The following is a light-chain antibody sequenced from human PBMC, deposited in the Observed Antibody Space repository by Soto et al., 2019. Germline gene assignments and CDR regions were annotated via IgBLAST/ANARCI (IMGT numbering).Light chain of an antibody. CDR2: DST. CDR1: QSIHTS. J-gene: IGKJ5*01. V-gene: IGKV3-11*01. Sequence: VFTQSPAALSLSPGERATLSCRASQSIHTSLAWYQQKPGQPPRLVVYDSTLRANGVPDRFGGSRSGTEFTLTINNLEPEDFAVYYCQQRNVWPPITFGQGTLLEIK. CDR3: QQRNVWPPIT.